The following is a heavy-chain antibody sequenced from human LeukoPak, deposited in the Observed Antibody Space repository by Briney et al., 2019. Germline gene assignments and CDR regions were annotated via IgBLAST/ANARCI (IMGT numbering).Heavy chain of an antibody. V-gene: IGHV3-23*01. J-gene: IGHJ4*02. CDR1: GFTFSSYS. CDR2: VTGTGSST. Sequence: PGGSLRLSCAAFGFTFSSYSMNWVRQATGKGLEWVSTVTGTGSSTYYADSVKGRFTISRDNSKNTLYLQMNSLRAEDTAVYYCAKSQSGWYSFDYWGQGALVTVSS. D-gene: IGHD6-19*01. CDR3: AKSQSGWYSFDY.